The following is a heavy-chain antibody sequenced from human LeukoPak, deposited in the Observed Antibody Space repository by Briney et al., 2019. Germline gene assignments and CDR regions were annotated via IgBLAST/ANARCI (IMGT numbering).Heavy chain of an antibody. D-gene: IGHD1-14*01. CDR2: INGIGGST. Sequence: GGSLRLSCAASGFTFSNYAMNWVRQAPGKGLEWVSSINGIGGSTYYADSVKGRFTISRDNSKNTLYLQMNSLRAEGTAVYYCAKPARTDYADYWGQGTLVTVSS. J-gene: IGHJ4*02. CDR3: AKPARTDYADY. CDR1: GFTFSNYA. V-gene: IGHV3-23*01.